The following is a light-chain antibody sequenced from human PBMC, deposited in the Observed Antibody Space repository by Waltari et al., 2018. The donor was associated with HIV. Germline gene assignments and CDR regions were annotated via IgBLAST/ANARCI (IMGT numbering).Light chain of an antibody. CDR1: SSNIGGPT. Sequence: QSVLTQPPSASGTPGQRVTISCSGSSSNIGGPTINWYQQLPGTAPKLLIFDNNQRPSGVPDRFSGSKSGSSASLAIGGLQSEDEADYFCAAWDDSLNGWVFGGGTKLTVL. CDR2: DNN. V-gene: IGLV1-44*01. CDR3: AAWDDSLNGWV. J-gene: IGLJ3*02.